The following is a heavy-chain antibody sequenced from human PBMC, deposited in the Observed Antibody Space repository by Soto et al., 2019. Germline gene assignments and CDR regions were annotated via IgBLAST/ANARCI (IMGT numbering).Heavy chain of an antibody. CDR1: GYTFTSYG. D-gene: IGHD3-16*01. J-gene: IGHJ4*02. CDR2: ISAYNGNT. V-gene: IGHV1-18*01. CDR3: ARVWEDAGPFDY. Sequence: QVQLVQSGAEVKKPGASVKVSCKASGYTFTSYGISWVRQAPGQGLEWMGWISAYNGNTNYAQKLQGRVTMTTDTPTRTAYRGLRTLRSDDTAVYYCARVWEDAGPFDYGGKEPLVTAPS.